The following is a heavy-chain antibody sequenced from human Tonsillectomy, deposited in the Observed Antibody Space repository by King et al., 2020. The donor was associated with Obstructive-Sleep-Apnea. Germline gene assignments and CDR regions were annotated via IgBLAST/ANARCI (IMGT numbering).Heavy chain of an antibody. Sequence: VQLVESGGGLVKPGGSLRLSCAASGFTFINAWMSWVRKAPGKGLEWVGRIKSKTDGGTTDYAAPVKGRFTISRDDSKNTLYLQMNSLKTEDTAVYYCTTSTQLGYCSSTSCLDYWGQGTLVTVSS. V-gene: IGHV3-15*01. D-gene: IGHD2-2*01. CDR1: GFTFINAW. CDR2: IKSKTDGGTT. J-gene: IGHJ4*02. CDR3: TTSTQLGYCSSTSCLDY.